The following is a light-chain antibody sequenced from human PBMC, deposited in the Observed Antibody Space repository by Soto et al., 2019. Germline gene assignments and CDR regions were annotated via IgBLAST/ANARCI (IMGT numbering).Light chain of an antibody. CDR2: KVS. Sequence: LTQPASVSGSPGQSITISCTGASSDIGGDYDYVSWYQQHPGKAPKLLIYKVSNRPSGVSYRFSASKSGNTASLTISGLQAEDEADYYCSSYSISSSTPYVFGTGTKVTVL. CDR3: SSYSISSSTPYV. CDR1: SSDIGGDYDY. J-gene: IGLJ1*01. V-gene: IGLV2-14*01.